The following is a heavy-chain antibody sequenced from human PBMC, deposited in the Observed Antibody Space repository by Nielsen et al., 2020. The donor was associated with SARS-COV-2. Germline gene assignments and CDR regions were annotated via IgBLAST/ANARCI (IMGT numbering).Heavy chain of an antibody. Sequence: SETLSLTCTVSGGSISSYYWSWIRQPPGKGLEWIGYIYYSGSTNYNPSLKSRVTISVDTSKNQFSLKLSSVTAADTTVYYCARLRGDWFDPWGQGTLVTVSS. CDR3: ARLRGDWFDP. V-gene: IGHV4-59*08. D-gene: IGHD3-10*01. CDR1: GGSISSYY. CDR2: IYYSGST. J-gene: IGHJ5*02.